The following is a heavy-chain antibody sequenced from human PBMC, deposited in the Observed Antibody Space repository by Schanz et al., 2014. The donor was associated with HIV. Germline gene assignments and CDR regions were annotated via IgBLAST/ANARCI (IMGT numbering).Heavy chain of an antibody. J-gene: IGHJ4*01. V-gene: IGHV3-30*18. D-gene: IGHD3-9*01. CDR1: GFTFSNYD. CDR3: AKGRDFLTGRPVL. Sequence: QVQLVESGGGVVQPGRSLRLSCAASGFTFSNYDMHWVRQAPGKGLEWVAVISFDGNNKYYADSVKGRSTISRDNSKNTLYLQMNSLRAEDTAVYYCAKGRDFLTGRPVLWGHGTLVTVSS. CDR2: ISFDGNNK.